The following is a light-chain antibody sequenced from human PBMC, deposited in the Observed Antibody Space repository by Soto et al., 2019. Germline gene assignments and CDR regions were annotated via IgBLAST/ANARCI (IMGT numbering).Light chain of an antibody. J-gene: IGLJ2*01. V-gene: IGLV2-8*01. CDR2: EVS. Sequence: QSALTQPPSASGSPGQSVTISCTGTSSDVGGYNYVSWYQQHPGKAPKLMIYEVSKRSAGVPDRFSGSKSGNTASLTVSGLPAEDEADYYCISYAGSNNFVFGGGTKLTVL. CDR1: SSDVGGYNY. CDR3: ISYAGSNNFV.